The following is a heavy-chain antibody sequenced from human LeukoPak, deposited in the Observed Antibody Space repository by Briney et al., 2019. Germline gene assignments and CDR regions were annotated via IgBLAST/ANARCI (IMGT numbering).Heavy chain of an antibody. Sequence: SQTLSLTCTVSGGSISSGDYYWSWTRQPPGKGLEWIGYIYYSGSTYYNPSLKSRVTISVDTSKNQFSLKLSSVTAADTAVYYCASFPYCSSTSCYLWNWFDPWGQGTLVTVSS. CDR3: ASFPYCSSTSCYLWNWFDP. V-gene: IGHV4-30-4*08. D-gene: IGHD2-2*01. CDR1: GGSISSGDYY. CDR2: IYYSGST. J-gene: IGHJ5*02.